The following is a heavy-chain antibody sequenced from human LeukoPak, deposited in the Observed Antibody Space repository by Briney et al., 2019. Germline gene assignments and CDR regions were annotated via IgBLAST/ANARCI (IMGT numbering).Heavy chain of an antibody. CDR2: IYDSGRT. J-gene: IGHJ4*02. V-gene: IGHV4-59*01. CDR1: GGSLSRYY. D-gene: IGHD3-10*01. CDR3: AREMSMVRGVIPAYYFDY. Sequence: SETLSLTCTVSGGSLSRYYWSWVRQPPGKGVEWIGYIYDSGRTKYNTSLTRRGTISLDTSKTQFSLKLSSVTAADTAVYYCAREMSMVRGVIPAYYFDYWGQGTLVTVSS.